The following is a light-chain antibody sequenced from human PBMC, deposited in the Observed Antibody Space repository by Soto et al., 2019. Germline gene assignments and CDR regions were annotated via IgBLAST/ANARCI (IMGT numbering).Light chain of an antibody. CDR1: KLGDKY. J-gene: IGLJ3*02. CDR3: YSFTSSTTWV. Sequence: SYELTQPPSVSVSPGQTASITCSGDKLGDKYACWYQQKPGQSPVLVIYQDSKRPSGIPERFSGSNSGNTATLTISGTQAMDEADYYCYSFTSSTTWVFGGGTKLTVL. V-gene: IGLV3-1*01. CDR2: QDS.